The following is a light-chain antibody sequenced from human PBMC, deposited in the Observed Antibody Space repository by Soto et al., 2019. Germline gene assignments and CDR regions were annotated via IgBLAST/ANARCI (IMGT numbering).Light chain of an antibody. CDR2: WAS. J-gene: IGKJ4*01. V-gene: IGKV4-1*01. CDR3: QQYYSTPHT. Sequence: DIVMTQSPDSLAVSLGERATINCKSSQSVLYSSNNKNYLAWYQQKPGQPPKLLIYWASTRESRVPDRFSVSGSGTDFTLNISSLQAEDVAVYYCQQYYSTPHTFGGGPKVEIK. CDR1: QSVLYSSNNKNY.